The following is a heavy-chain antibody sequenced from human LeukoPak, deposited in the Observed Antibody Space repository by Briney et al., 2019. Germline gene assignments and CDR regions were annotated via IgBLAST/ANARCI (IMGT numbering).Heavy chain of an antibody. CDR2: IYYSGST. D-gene: IGHD3-22*01. CDR1: GCTISSIRYY. V-gene: IGHV4-39*01. Sequence: SETLSLTCTVSGCTISSIRYYWGWIRQPPGKGLEWIGSIYYSGSTYYNPSLKSRITISVDTSKNQFSLKLSSVTAADTAVYYCARRVSDPLKVDYWGQGTLVTVSS. J-gene: IGHJ4*02. CDR3: ARRVSDPLKVDY.